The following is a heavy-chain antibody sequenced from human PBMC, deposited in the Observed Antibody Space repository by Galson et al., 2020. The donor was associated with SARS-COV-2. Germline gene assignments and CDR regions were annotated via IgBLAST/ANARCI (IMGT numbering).Heavy chain of an antibody. D-gene: IGHD1-20*01. V-gene: IGHV3-30*02. Sequence: GGSLRLSCAGSEFTFSRYGMHWVRQAPGKGLEWMAFIRYDGSDKYYADSVKGRFTISRDNSKSTLYLQMNGLRAEDTAVYYCAKEPSAGYNYDYWGQGTLVTVSS. CDR3: AKEPSAGYNYDY. CDR2: IRYDGSDK. CDR1: EFTFSRYG. J-gene: IGHJ4*02.